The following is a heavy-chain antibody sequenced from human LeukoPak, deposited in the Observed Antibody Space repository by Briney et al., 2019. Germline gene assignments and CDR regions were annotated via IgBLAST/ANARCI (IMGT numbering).Heavy chain of an antibody. CDR1: GGSISGSNYY. CDR3: ARDGYYYDSSGYSEDGAQGIDP. Sequence: SETLSLTCTVSGGSISGSNYYWGWIRQPPGKGLEWIGSIFYSESTPYNPSLKSRVTISVDTSKNQFSLKLSSVTAADTAVYYCARDGYYYDSSGYSEDGAQGIDPWGQGTLVTVSS. CDR2: IFYSEST. D-gene: IGHD3-22*01. V-gene: IGHV4-39*07. J-gene: IGHJ5*02.